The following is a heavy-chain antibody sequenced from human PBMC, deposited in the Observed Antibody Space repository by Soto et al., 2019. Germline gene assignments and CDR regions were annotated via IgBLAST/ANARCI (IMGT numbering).Heavy chain of an antibody. J-gene: IGHJ5*02. CDR1: GVSIGAYD. CDR2: IYNSGNN. V-gene: IGHV4-59*01. Sequence: SQTLSLRNSVSGVSIGAYDWSWILQPPGRGLEWIGYIYNSGNNNYNPSIKSRVTMSVGTSKNQFSMKLSSVTAADTAVYYCARVLRVGSSRNHDWFDPWGQGTLVTVYS. D-gene: IGHD1-1*01. CDR3: ARVLRVGSSRNHDWFDP.